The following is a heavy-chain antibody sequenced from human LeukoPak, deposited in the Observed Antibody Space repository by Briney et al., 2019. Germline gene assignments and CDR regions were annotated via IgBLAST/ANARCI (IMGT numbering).Heavy chain of an antibody. D-gene: IGHD5-18*01. J-gene: IGHJ4*02. CDR1: GFTFSSYG. CDR2: IRYDGSNK. CDR3: AKDHVGGYSYGSFDY. Sequence: GGSLRLSCAAPGFTFSSYGMHWVRQAPGKGLEWVAFIRYDGSNKYYADSVKGRFTISRGNSKNTLYLQMNSLRAEDTAVYYCAKDHVGGYSYGSFDYWGQGTLVTVSS. V-gene: IGHV3-30*02.